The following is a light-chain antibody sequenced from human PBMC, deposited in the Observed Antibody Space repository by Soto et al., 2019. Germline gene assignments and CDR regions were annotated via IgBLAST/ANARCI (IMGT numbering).Light chain of an antibody. Sequence: QSVLTLPPSASGTPGQIVAISCSGSSSNIGSNTVTWYQQLPGTAPKLLIYSTSQRSSGVPGRFSGSKSGASASLSISGLQSEDEADYYCAAWDDRLDVYVFGTGTKLTVL. J-gene: IGLJ1*01. CDR1: SSNIGSNT. CDR3: AAWDDRLDVYV. CDR2: STS. V-gene: IGLV1-44*01.